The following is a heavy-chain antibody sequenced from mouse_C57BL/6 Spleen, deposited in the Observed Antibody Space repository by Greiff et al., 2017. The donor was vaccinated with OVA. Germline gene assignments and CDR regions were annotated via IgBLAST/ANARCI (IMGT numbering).Heavy chain of an antibody. Sequence: VKLQQSGPELVKPGASVKISCKASGYAFSSSWMNWVKQRPGKGLEWIGRIYPGDGDTNYNGKFKGKATLTADKSSSTAYMQLSSLTSEDSAVYFCARNLLWSYYAMDYWGQGTSVTVSS. CDR1: GYAFSSSW. CDR2: IYPGDGDT. D-gene: IGHD2-1*01. CDR3: ARNLLWSYYAMDY. V-gene: IGHV1-82*01. J-gene: IGHJ4*01.